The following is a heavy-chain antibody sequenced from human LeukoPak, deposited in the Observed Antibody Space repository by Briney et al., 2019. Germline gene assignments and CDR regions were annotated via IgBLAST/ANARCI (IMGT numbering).Heavy chain of an antibody. CDR3: VAYNWNYPDY. V-gene: IGHV3-74*01. Sequence: PGGSLRLSCAASGFTFSSYYMYWVRHAPGKGPVWVSGTNTVGSTTSYADSVVKRRFTISRDNAKNTLYLQMNSLRAEDTAVYYCVAYNWNYPDYWGQGTLVTVSS. J-gene: IGHJ4*02. CDR1: GFTFSSYY. D-gene: IGHD1-7*01. CDR2: TNTVGSTT.